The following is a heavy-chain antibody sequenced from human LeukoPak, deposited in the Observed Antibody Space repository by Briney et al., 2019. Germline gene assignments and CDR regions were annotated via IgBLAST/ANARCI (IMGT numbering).Heavy chain of an antibody. D-gene: IGHD3-3*01. V-gene: IGHV4-39*01. J-gene: IGHJ6*03. CDR2: IYYSGST. CDR3: ARSCDFWSGYYTYCYYMDV. Sequence: SETLSLTCTVSGGSISSSSYYWGWIRQPPGKGLEWIGSIYYSGSTYYNPSLKSRVTISVDTSKNQFSLKLSSVTAADTAVYYCARSCDFWSGYYTYCYYMDVWGKGTTVAVSS. CDR1: GGSISSSSYY.